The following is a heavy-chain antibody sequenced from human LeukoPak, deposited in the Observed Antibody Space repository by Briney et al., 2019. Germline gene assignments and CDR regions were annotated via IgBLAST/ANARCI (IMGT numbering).Heavy chain of an antibody. J-gene: IGHJ3*02. CDR2: IVASGTRA. D-gene: IGHD5-18*01. V-gene: IGHV3-23*01. Sequence: GGSLRLSCEASGFTLSSHGIDWVRQAPGKGLEWVSGIVASGTRAHYADSVKGRFTISRDNSKKTVYLQMNSLRAEDTAVYYCAPLVVDTSLVLDGFDIWGQGAMVTVS. CDR1: GFTLSSHG. CDR3: APLVVDTSLVLDGFDI.